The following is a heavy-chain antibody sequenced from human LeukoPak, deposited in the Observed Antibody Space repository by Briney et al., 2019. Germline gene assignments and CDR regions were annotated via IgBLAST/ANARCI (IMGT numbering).Heavy chain of an antibody. J-gene: IGHJ4*02. V-gene: IGHV3-23*01. CDR2: ISGSGGST. CDR3: AKRGTTAYYFDY. Sequence: GGSLRLSCAASGFTFSIYAMSWVRQAPGKGLEWVSAISGSGGSTYYADSVKGRFTISRDNSKNTLYLQMNSLRAEDKAVYYCAKRGTTAYYFDYWGQGTLVTVSS. D-gene: IGHD1-7*01. CDR1: GFTFSIYA.